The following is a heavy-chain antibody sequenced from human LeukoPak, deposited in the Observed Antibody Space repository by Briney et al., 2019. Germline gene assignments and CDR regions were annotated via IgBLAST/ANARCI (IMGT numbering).Heavy chain of an antibody. Sequence: GESLKISCKGSGDRFTSYWIGWVRQMPGKGLEWMGIIYPGDSDTRYSPSFQGQVTISADKSISTAYLQWSSLNASDTAMYYCARQPPTGYSSGWSDYWGQGTLVTVSS. CDR2: IYPGDSDT. D-gene: IGHD6-19*01. CDR1: GDRFTSYW. CDR3: ARQPPTGYSSGWSDY. V-gene: IGHV5-51*01. J-gene: IGHJ4*02.